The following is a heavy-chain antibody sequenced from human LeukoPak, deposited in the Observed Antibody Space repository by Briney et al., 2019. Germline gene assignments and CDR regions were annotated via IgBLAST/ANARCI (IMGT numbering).Heavy chain of an antibody. Sequence: PSQTLFLTCTVSGGSISSGEYFWSWIRQPPGKGLEWIGYIHYSGSTYYNPSPKSRVTISVDTSKNQFSLKLSSVTAADTAVYYCARGQVVPAAMGWFDPWGQGTLVTVSS. J-gene: IGHJ5*02. CDR3: ARGQVVPAAMGWFDP. CDR2: IHYSGST. V-gene: IGHV4-30-4*01. CDR1: GGSISSGEYF. D-gene: IGHD2-2*01.